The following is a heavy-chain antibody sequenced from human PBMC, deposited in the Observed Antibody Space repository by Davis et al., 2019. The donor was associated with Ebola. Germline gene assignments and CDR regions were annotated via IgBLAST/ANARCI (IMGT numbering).Heavy chain of an antibody. D-gene: IGHD6-19*01. CDR2: ISAYNGNT. CDR3: ARDLGKTLADHADY. J-gene: IGHJ4*02. Sequence: AASVKVSCKASGYTFTSYGLSWVRQAPGQGLEWMGWISAYNGNTNYAQNVQDRVTMTTDTSTSIAYMELRSLRSDDTAVYYCARDLGKTLADHADYWGQGTLVTVSS. V-gene: IGHV1-18*01. CDR1: GYTFTSYG.